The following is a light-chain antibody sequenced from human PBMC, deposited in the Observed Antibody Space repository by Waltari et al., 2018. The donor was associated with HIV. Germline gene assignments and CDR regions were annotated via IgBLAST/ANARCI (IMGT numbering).Light chain of an antibody. CDR2: GNI. CDR3: QSYDSSLSVWV. CDR1: SSTIGAGYD. Sequence: QSVLTQPPSVSGAPGQRVTISCTGSSSTIGAGYDVHWYQQLPGTAPKLLIHGNINRPSGCPARFCGSKSVTSASLAITGLLAEDEADYYCQSYDSSLSVWVFGGGTKLTVL. J-gene: IGLJ3*02. V-gene: IGLV1-40*01.